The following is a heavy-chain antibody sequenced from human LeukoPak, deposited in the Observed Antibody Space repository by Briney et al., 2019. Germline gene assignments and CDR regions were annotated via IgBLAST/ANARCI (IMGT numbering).Heavy chain of an antibody. CDR1: GFTVSSNY. V-gene: IGHV3-53*01. CDR3: ARGIGYLRELALDY. CDR2: IYSGGST. D-gene: IGHD3-16*01. Sequence: GGSLRLSCAASGFTVSSNYMSWVRQAPGKGLEWVSVIYSGGSTYYADSVKGRFTISRDNSKNTLYLQMNSLRAEDTAVYYCARGIGYLRELALDYWGQGTLVTVSS. J-gene: IGHJ4*02.